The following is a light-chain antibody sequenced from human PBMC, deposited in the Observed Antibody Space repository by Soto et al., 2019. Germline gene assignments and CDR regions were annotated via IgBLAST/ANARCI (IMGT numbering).Light chain of an antibody. CDR3: VSFTTSRYYV. J-gene: IGLJ1*01. CDR1: SSDVGAYIF. V-gene: IGLV2-14*03. Sequence: QSALTQPASVSGSPGQSITISCTGTSSDVGAYIFVSWYQQHPGKAPKLMIYDIINRPSGVSNRFSGSKSGNTASLTISGLQAEDEADYYCVSFTTSRYYVFGTGTKLTVL. CDR2: DII.